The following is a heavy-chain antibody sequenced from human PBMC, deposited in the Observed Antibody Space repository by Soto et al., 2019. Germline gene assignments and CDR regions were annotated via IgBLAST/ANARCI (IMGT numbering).Heavy chain of an antibody. CDR1: GYTFTTYY. CDR3: ERREYNYAHLAV. J-gene: IGHJ6*02. CDR2: INPSGGST. Sequence: ASVKVSCKTSGYTFTTYYMHWVRRAPGQGLEWMGMINPSGGSTSYAQKFQGRVTMTRDTSTRTIYMELSSLRRDDTAIYYCERREYNYAHLAVWGQGTTVPVSS. D-gene: IGHD5-18*01. V-gene: IGHV1-46*01.